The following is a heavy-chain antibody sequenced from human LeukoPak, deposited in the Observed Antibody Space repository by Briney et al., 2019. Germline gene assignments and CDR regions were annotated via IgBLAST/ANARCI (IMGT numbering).Heavy chain of an antibody. V-gene: IGHV3-53*01. CDR1: GFIVSRNY. Sequence: AGGSLRLSCAVSGFIVSRNYMSWVRQAPGKGLEWVSIIYSGGDTYYADSAKGRFTISRDNSNNTLYLQMNSLRAEDTGVYYCARDRRYSSSWYFWNWGQGALVTVSS. CDR2: IYSGGDT. D-gene: IGHD6-13*01. CDR3: ARDRRYSSSWYFWN. J-gene: IGHJ4*02.